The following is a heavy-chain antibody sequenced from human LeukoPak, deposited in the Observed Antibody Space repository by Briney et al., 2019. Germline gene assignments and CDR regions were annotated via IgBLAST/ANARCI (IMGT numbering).Heavy chain of an antibody. CDR3: ASTTITGTIVH. CDR1: GFTVSSNY. CDR2: ITTSSSYR. J-gene: IGHJ4*02. Sequence: GGSLRLSCAASGFTVSSNYMNWVRQAPGKGLEWVSSITTSSSYRYYANSVKGRFTISRDNAKNSLYLQMNSLRAEDTAVYYCASTTITGTIVHWGQGTLVTVSS. D-gene: IGHD1-7*01. V-gene: IGHV3-21*01.